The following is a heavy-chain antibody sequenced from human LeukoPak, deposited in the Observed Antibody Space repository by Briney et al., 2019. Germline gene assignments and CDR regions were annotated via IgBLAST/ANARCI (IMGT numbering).Heavy chain of an antibody. V-gene: IGHV3-30*02. CDR1: GFTFSSYS. J-gene: IGHJ4*02. Sequence: GGSLRLSCAPSGFTFSSYSMHWVRQAPGRRLEWVAFIQYDGNNQYYADSVKGRFTISRDNSKNTLYLQMNSLRAEDTAEYYCAKDSRYYYGSGLKSGIDYWGQGTLVTVSS. CDR2: IQYDGNNQ. CDR3: AKDSRYYYGSGLKSGIDY. D-gene: IGHD3-10*01.